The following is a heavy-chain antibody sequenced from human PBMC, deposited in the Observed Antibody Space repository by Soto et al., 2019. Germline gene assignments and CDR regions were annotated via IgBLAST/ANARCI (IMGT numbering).Heavy chain of an antibody. CDR2: ISYDGSNK. J-gene: IGHJ3*02. Sequence: QVQLVESGGGVVQPGRSLRLSCAASGFTFSSYAMHWVRQAPGKGLEWVAVISYDGSNKYYADSVKGRFTISRDNSKNPLYLQMNSLRAEDTAVYYCARADSSGYYYGGVGAFDIWGQGTMVTVSS. CDR1: GFTFSSYA. V-gene: IGHV3-30-3*01. D-gene: IGHD3-22*01. CDR3: ARADSSGYYYGGVGAFDI.